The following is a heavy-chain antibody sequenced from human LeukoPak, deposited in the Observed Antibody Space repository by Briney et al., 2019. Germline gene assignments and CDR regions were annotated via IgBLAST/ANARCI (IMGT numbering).Heavy chain of an antibody. J-gene: IGHJ6*03. CDR1: GGTFSSYP. CDR2: IIPIFGTA. V-gene: IGHV1-69*05. CDR3: ARTIYDFWSGPPPRTYYYYYRDV. D-gene: IGHD3-3*01. Sequence: ASVKVSCKASGGTFSSYPISWVRQAPGQGLGWMGGIIPIFGTANYAQKFQGRVTITTDESTSTAYMELSSLRSEDTAVYYCARTIYDFWSGPPPRTYYYYYRDVWGKGTTVTVSS.